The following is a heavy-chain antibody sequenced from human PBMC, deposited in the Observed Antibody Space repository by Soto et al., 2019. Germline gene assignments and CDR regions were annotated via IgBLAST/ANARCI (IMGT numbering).Heavy chain of an antibody. CDR2: IYYSGST. V-gene: IGHV4-30-4*01. D-gene: IGHD3-16*02. J-gene: IGHJ4*02. Sequence: SETLSLTCTVSGDSISSGDYYWSWIRQPPGKGLEWIGNIYYSGSTYYNLSLKSRGTISVDTSKNQFSLKLSSVTATDTAVYYCASTMITMGGVIVIEYWGQGTLVTVSS. CDR3: ASTMITMGGVIVIEY. CDR1: GDSISSGDYY.